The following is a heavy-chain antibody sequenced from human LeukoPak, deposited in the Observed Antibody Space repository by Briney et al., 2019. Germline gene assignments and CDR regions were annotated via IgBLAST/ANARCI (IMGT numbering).Heavy chain of an antibody. J-gene: IGHJ4*02. CDR1: GFRFSSYA. Sequence: GGSLRLSCAASGFRFSSYAMSWVRQAPGKGLEWVAFIRYDGSNKYYADSVKGRFTISRDNSKNTLYLQMNSLRAEDTAVYYCAKDPWLQLGGFDYWGQGTLVTVSS. V-gene: IGHV3-30*02. CDR3: AKDPWLQLGGFDY. CDR2: IRYDGSNK. D-gene: IGHD5-24*01.